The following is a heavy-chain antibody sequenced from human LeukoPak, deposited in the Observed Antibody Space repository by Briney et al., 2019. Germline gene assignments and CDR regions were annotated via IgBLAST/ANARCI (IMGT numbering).Heavy chain of an antibody. Sequence: GGSLRLSCAASGFTFSSYGMSWVRQAPGKGLEWVADINRGGSEKYYADSVKGRFTISRDNAKNSLYLQMNSLRAEDTAVYYCARVYFGGDSHVGGYFDYWGQRTLATVSS. CDR1: GFTFSSYG. CDR2: INRGGSEK. J-gene: IGHJ4*02. CDR3: ARVYFGGDSHVGGYFDY. V-gene: IGHV3-7*01. D-gene: IGHD2-21*02.